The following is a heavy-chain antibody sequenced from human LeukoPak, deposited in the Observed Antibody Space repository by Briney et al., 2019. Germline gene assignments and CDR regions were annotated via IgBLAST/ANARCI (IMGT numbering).Heavy chain of an antibody. Sequence: SETLSLTCTVSGASISGHYLTWLRQPPGKGLDWIGYISYIGSTNYNPSLKSRVTISVDTSKNQSSLKLRSVTAADTAVYYCARDQISINALDMWGQGTMVTVSS. V-gene: IGHV4-59*11. D-gene: IGHD1-14*01. CDR2: ISYIGST. J-gene: IGHJ3*02. CDR3: ARDQISINALDM. CDR1: GASISGHY.